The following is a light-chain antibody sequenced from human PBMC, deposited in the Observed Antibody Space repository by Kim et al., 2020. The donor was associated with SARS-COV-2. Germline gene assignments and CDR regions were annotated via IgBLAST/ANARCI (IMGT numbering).Light chain of an antibody. CDR3: QAWDSNTWV. CDR1: ELGNKY. V-gene: IGLV3-1*01. Sequence: SYELTQTPSVSVSPGQSASISCSGDELGNKYTCWYQQKPGQSPVLLIYQDNKRPSGIPERFSGSNSGNTATLTISGTQTMDEADYYCQAWDSNTWV. CDR2: QDN. J-gene: IGLJ3*02.